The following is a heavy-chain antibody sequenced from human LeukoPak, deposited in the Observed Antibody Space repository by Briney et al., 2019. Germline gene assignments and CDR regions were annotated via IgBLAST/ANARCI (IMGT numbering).Heavy chain of an antibody. J-gene: IGHJ3*02. D-gene: IGHD6-13*01. CDR1: GFTFSSSA. Sequence: PGGSLRLSCAASGFTFSSSAMSWVRQAPGKGLEWVSAISGSGGSTYYADSVKGRFTISRDNSKNTLYLQMDSLRAEDTALYYCAKSESSSYYDAFDIWGQGTLVTVSS. CDR2: ISGSGGST. CDR3: AKSESSSYYDAFDI. V-gene: IGHV3-23*01.